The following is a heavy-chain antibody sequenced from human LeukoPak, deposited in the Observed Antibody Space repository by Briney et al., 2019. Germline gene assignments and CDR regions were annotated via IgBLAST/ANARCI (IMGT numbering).Heavy chain of an antibody. D-gene: IGHD3-22*01. V-gene: IGHV3-21*01. CDR1: GFPFNSYS. CDR3: ARDRLGYDSSGMDV. J-gene: IGHJ6*02. CDR2: ISSSSSYI. Sequence: PGGALRLSCAASGFPFNSYSLNWVRPAPGKGLEWVSSISSSSSYIYYADSVKGRFTISRDNAKNSLYLQMNSLRAEDTAVYYCARDRLGYDSSGMDVWGQGTTVTVSS.